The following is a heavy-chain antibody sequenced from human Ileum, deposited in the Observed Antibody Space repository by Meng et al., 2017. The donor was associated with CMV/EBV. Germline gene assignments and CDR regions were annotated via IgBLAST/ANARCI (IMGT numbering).Heavy chain of an antibody. Sequence: GGSLRLSCAASGFSFSNYGIHWVRQAPGKGLEWVAYIPYEGDKRYYGDTVKGRFTISRDESKNTVDLQMHSLRAEDTAIYYCARDAGNWNYDYWGQGTLVTVSS. V-gene: IGHV3-33*05. CDR2: IPYEGDKR. CDR1: GFSFSNYG. CDR3: ARDAGNWNYDY. J-gene: IGHJ4*02. D-gene: IGHD1-7*01.